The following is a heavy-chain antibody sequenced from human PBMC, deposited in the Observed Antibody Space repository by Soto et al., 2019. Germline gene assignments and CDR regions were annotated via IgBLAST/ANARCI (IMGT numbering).Heavy chain of an antibody. D-gene: IGHD3-22*01. V-gene: IGHV3-33*01. CDR1: GFTFSSYG. CDR3: ASSGGYDISGYEDY. J-gene: IGHJ4*02. Sequence: QLVESGGGVVQPGRSLRLSCAASGFTFSSYGMHWVRQAPGKGLEWVAVIWYDGSNKYYADAVKGRFTISGDNSQNTLYLQMNSLRAEDTAVYYCASSGGYDISGYEDYWGQGTLVIVSS. CDR2: IWYDGSNK.